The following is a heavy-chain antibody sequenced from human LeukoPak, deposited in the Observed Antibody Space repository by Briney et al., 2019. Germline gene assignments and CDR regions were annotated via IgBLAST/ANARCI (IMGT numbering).Heavy chain of an antibody. V-gene: IGHV1-2*02. Sequence: GASVKVSCKASGYTFTGYYMHWVRQAPGQGLEWMGWINPNSGGTNYAQKFQGRVTMTRDTSISTAYMELSRLRSDDTAVYYCAGAPDYGDWDWYFDLWGRGTLVTVSS. CDR2: INPNSGGT. CDR3: AGAPDYGDWDWYFDL. CDR1: GYTFTGYY. J-gene: IGHJ2*01. D-gene: IGHD4-17*01.